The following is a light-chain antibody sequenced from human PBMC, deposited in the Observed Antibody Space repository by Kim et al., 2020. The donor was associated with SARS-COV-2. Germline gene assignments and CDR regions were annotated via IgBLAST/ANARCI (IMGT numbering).Light chain of an antibody. CDR3: QQRSNWPF. J-gene: IGKJ4*01. Sequence: SLSPGERATRSCRASQSVSSYLAWYQQKPGQAPRLLIYDASNRATGIPARFSGSGSGTDFTLTISSLEPEDFAVYYCQQRSNWPFFGGGTKVDIK. CDR1: QSVSSY. CDR2: DAS. V-gene: IGKV3-11*01.